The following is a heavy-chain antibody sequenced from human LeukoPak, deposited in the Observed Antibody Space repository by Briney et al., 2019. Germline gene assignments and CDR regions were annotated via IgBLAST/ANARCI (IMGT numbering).Heavy chain of an antibody. CDR3: AKDPRRYSRTGGYFDY. J-gene: IGHJ4*02. D-gene: IGHD6-13*01. V-gene: IGHV3-30*02. CDR1: GFTFSNYG. Sequence: GGSLRLSCVGSGFTFSNYGMHWVRQAPGKGLEWVAFIRYDGSDTYYADSVKGRFTISRDNSKNTLYLQMNSLRAEDTAVYYCAKDPRRYSRTGGYFDYWGQGTLVTVSS. CDR2: IRYDGSDT.